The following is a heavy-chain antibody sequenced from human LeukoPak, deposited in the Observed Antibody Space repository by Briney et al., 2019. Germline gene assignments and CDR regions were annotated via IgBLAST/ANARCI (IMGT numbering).Heavy chain of an antibody. CDR3: ARRRDYGGAIDY. D-gene: IGHD4-23*01. CDR2: ISSSSSYI. J-gene: IGHJ4*02. Sequence: PGGSLRLSCAASGFTFSDYYMSWIRQAPGKGLEWVSSISSSSSYIYYADSVKGRFTISRDNAKNSLYLQMNSLRAEDTAVYYCARRRDYGGAIDYWGQGTLVTVSS. CDR1: GFTFSDYY. V-gene: IGHV3-11*06.